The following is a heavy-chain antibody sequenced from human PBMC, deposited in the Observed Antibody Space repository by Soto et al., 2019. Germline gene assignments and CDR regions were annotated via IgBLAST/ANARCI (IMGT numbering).Heavy chain of an antibody. CDR2: INAGNGNT. CDR1: GYTFTSYA. V-gene: IGHV1-3*01. D-gene: IGHD2-21*02. J-gene: IGHJ4*02. Sequence: PRASVKVSCKASGYTFTSYAMHWVRQAPGQRLEWMGWINAGNGNTKYSQKFQGRVTITRDTSASTAYMELSSLRSEDTAVYYCARAVVVTAILDYWGQGTLVTVSS. CDR3: ARAVVVTAILDY.